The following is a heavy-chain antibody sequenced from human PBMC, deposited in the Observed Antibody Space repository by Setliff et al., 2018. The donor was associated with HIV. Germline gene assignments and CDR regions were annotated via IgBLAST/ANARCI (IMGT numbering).Heavy chain of an antibody. J-gene: IGHJ4*02. CDR2: ISTSGANT. D-gene: IGHD3-10*02. CDR1: GFTFSSYA. Sequence: QTGGSLSLSCAASGFTFSSYAMSWVRQAPGKGLEWVSAISTSGANTYDADSMKGRFTISRDNSKNTLYLQMNSLTAEDTAVYYCERENYYVIEYWGQGTLVTVSS. CDR3: ERENYYVIEY. V-gene: IGHV3-23*01.